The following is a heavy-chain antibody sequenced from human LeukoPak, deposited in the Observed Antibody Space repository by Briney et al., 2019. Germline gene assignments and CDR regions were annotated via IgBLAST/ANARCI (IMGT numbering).Heavy chain of an antibody. J-gene: IGHJ4*02. Sequence: SQTLSLTCAISGDIVSRNSAAWNWIRQSPSRGLEWLGRTYYRSKWFNDYAVSVQSRITINPDTSTNQVSLQLNSVTPEDTAVYYCAREVAVVVEPAANTVDYWGQGTRVTVSS. V-gene: IGHV6-1*01. CDR1: GDIVSRNSAA. D-gene: IGHD2-2*01. CDR2: TYYRSKWFN. CDR3: AREVAVVVEPAANTVDY.